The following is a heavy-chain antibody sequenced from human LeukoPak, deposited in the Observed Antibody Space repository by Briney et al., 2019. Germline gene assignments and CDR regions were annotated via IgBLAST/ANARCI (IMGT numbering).Heavy chain of an antibody. CDR2: IKQDGSEN. D-gene: IGHD6-13*01. J-gene: IGHJ4*02. CDR3: ARLETGIAAAGTGYFDY. CDR1: GFTFSSYW. V-gene: IGHV3-7*05. Sequence: PGGSLRLSCAASGFTFSSYWMSWVGPAPGKGLEWVGNIKQDGSENYYVYSVKGRFTISRDNAKNSLYLQRNSLRAEDTAVYYCARLETGIAAAGTGYFDYWGQGTLVTVSS.